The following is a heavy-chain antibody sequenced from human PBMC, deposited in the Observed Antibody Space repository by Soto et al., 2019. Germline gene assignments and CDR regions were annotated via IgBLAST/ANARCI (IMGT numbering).Heavy chain of an antibody. CDR2: ISWNTGTV. CDR1: GFSFGDYA. J-gene: IGHJ6*03. V-gene: IGHV3-9*01. D-gene: IGHD2-2*01. Sequence: EVQLVESGGGLVQPGRSLRLSCAASGFSFGDYAMHWVRLAPGKGLEWVSGISWNTGTVGYGDSVRGRFTISRDNAKNSLYLQMTSLRAEDTALYLCAKGFCSSARCLTYSYMDVWGKGTTVTVSS. CDR3: AKGFCSSARCLTYSYMDV.